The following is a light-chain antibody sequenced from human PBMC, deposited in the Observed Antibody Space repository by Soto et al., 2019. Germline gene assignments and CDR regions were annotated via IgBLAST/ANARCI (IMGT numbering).Light chain of an antibody. CDR1: QPISNN. J-gene: IGKJ1*01. CDR2: DAS. CDR3: QQANDLPPT. Sequence: RVMTRSQVSLSVSPGERVTLSCRASQPISNNFAWYQQKPGQAPRLLIFDASTRATGIPARFSGSGSGTEFTLTISSLQSEDFATYYCQQANDLPPTFGQGT. V-gene: IGKV3-15*01.